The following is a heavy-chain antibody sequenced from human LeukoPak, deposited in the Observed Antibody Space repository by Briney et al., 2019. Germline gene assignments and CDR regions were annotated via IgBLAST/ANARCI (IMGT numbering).Heavy chain of an antibody. D-gene: IGHD3-3*01. J-gene: IGHJ4*02. Sequence: SETLSLTCTVSGGSISSGGYYWSWIRQHPGKGLEWIGYIYYSGSTYYNPSLKSRVTISVDTSKNQFSLKLSSVTAADTAVYYCARGSVLILGVFPGYFDYWGQGTLVTVSS. CDR2: IYYSGST. CDR1: GGSISSGGYY. CDR3: ARGSVLILGVFPGYFDY. V-gene: IGHV4-31*03.